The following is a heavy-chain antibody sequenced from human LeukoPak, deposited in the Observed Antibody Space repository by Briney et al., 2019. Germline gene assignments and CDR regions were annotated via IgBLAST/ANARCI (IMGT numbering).Heavy chain of an antibody. Sequence: ASVKVSCKASGYTFTGYYMHWVRQAPGQGLEWMGRINPYSGDTNYAQRFQGRVTMARDTSISTAYMELSRLRSDDTAVYYCARDPNRNYGHMDVWGKGTTVTVSS. CDR1: GYTFTGYY. D-gene: IGHD1-7*01. CDR3: ARDPNRNYGHMDV. CDR2: INPYSGDT. V-gene: IGHV1-2*06. J-gene: IGHJ6*03.